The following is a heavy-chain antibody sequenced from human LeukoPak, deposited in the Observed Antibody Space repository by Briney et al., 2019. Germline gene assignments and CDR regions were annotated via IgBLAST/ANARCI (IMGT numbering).Heavy chain of an antibody. D-gene: IGHD3-9*01. CDR3: ARNPDYYDILTGYYTTSFDM. Sequence: GGSLRLSCAASGFTFSTYRMHWVRQAPGQGLEWVSLINIDGSTTSYADSVKGRFSISRDNAKNTLYLQMNSLRAEDTAVYYCARNPDYYDILTGYYTTSFDMWGQGTMVTVSS. CDR2: INIDGSTT. V-gene: IGHV3-74*01. CDR1: GFTFSTYR. J-gene: IGHJ3*02.